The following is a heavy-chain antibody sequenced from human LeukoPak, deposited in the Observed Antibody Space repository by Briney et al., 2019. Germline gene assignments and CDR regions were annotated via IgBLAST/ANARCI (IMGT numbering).Heavy chain of an antibody. D-gene: IGHD5-18*01. CDR1: GVSIRSYH. Sequence: SETLSLTCTVSGVSIRSYHWSWIRQPPGKGLEWIGYVHYSGSTNYNPSLKSRVIMSVDTSKNQFSLTVSSVTAADTAVYYCARSGTTMVTVDYWGQGTLVTVSS. J-gene: IGHJ4*02. CDR2: VHYSGST. CDR3: ARSGTTMVTVDY. V-gene: IGHV4-59*01.